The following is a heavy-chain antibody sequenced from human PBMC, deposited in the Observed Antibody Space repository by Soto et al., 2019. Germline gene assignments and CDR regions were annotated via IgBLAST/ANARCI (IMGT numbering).Heavy chain of an antibody. J-gene: IGHJ6*03. D-gene: IGHD3-10*01. CDR2: IYYSGST. CDR1: GGSISSGGYY. V-gene: IGHV4-31*03. CDR3: ARVETRLVRGVIMCYYMDV. Sequence: QVQLQESGPGLVKPSQTLSLTCTVSGGSISSGGYYWSWIRQHPGKGLEWIGYIYYSGSTYYNPSLKSRVTISVETAKKQFSLKLSSVTAADTAVYYCARVETRLVRGVIMCYYMDVWGKGTTVTVSS.